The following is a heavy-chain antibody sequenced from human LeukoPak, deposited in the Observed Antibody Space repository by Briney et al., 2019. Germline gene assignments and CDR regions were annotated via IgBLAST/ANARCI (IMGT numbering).Heavy chain of an antibody. J-gene: IGHJ4*02. D-gene: IGHD3-16*02. CDR2: VNGNGGST. CDR3: AKSLYGGCDY. CDR1: GFSFSTYA. Sequence: GGSLRLSCAASGFSFSTYAMSWVRQAPGRGLEWVSGVNGNGGSTSYADSVKGRFTIFRDNSENTVYLQMNSLRVEDTAVYYCAKSLYGGCDYWGQGTVVTVSS. V-gene: IGHV3-23*01.